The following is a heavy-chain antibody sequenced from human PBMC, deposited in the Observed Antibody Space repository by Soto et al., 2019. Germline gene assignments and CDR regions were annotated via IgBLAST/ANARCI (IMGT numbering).Heavy chain of an antibody. Sequence: SETLSLTCAVSGGSISSGGYSWSWIRQPPGKGLEWIGYIYHSGSTYYNPSLKSRVTISVDRSKNQFSLRLSSVTAADTAVSRGAKLFGEITKNWFDPWGQGTLVTVSS. CDR1: GGSISSGGYS. CDR2: IYHSGST. V-gene: IGHV4-30-2*01. D-gene: IGHD3-10*02. J-gene: IGHJ5*02. CDR3: AKLFGEITKNWFDP.